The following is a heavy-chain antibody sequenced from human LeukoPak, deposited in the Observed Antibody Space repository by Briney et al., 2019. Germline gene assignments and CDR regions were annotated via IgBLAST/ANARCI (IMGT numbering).Heavy chain of an antibody. D-gene: IGHD3-10*01. Sequence: PGGSLRLSCAASGFTFSSYAMSWVRQAPGKGLEWVSAISGSGGSTYYADSVKGRFTISRDNSKNTLYLQMNSLRAEDTAVYYCANAVGTMVRGVIIIGYFDYWGQEPWSPSPQ. CDR3: ANAVGTMVRGVIIIGYFDY. J-gene: IGHJ4*01. CDR1: GFTFSSYA. V-gene: IGHV3-23*01. CDR2: ISGSGGST.